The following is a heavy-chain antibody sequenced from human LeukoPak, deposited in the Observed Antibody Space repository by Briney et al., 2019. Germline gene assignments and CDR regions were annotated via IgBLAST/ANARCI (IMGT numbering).Heavy chain of an antibody. J-gene: IGHJ4*02. CDR2: ISAYNGNT. Sequence: GASVKVSSKASGCTFTSYGISWVRQAPGQGLEWMGWISAYNGNTNYAQKLPGRVTMTTGTSTSTAYMELRSLRSDDTAVHYCARTEKWFGEPFYWGQGTLVTVSS. D-gene: IGHD3-10*01. CDR1: GCTFTSYG. CDR3: ARTEKWFGEPFY. V-gene: IGHV1-18*04.